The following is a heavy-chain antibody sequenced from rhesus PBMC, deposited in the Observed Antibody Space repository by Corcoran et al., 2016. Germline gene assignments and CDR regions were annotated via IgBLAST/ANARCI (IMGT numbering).Heavy chain of an antibody. CDR1: EVTFSSDD. J-gene: IGHJ5-2*02. V-gene: IGHV3-132*01. CDR2: ISIGGGT. CDR3: ARGNSLDV. Sequence: VEQLVESGGGLVQHGASLRLSCAASEVTFSSDDMHVVRTAPGKGLEWVSGISIGGGTYYPDSVKGRFTISRDNAKNSLYLQMNSLRAEDTAVYYCARGNSLDVWGRGVLVTVSS.